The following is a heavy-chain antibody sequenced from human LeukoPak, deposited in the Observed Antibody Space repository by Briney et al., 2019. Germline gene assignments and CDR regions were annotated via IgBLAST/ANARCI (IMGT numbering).Heavy chain of an antibody. Sequence: PGGSLRLSCAASGFTFSSYSMSWVRQAPGKGLEWVSYISSSGSTIYYADSVRGRFTISRDSAKNSLYLQMNSLRAEDTAVYYCARARSGYYFDYWGQGTLVTVSS. CDR3: ARARSGYYFDY. CDR1: GFTFSSYS. J-gene: IGHJ4*02. CDR2: ISSSGSTI. V-gene: IGHV3-48*01. D-gene: IGHD1-14*01.